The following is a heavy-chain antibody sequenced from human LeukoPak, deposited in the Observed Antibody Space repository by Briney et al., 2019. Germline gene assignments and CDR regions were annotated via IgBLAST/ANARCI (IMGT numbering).Heavy chain of an antibody. CDR3: ARGQGWVADY. CDR2: ISGGGPVT. V-gene: IGHV3-23*01. Sequence: GGSLRLSCAASGFTFSSYAMSWVRQAPGKGLECVSAISGGGPVTYYTDSVKGRFTISRDNSKNTLYLEMNSLRAEDTAVYYCARGQGWVADYWGQGTLVTVSS. J-gene: IGHJ4*02. CDR1: GFTFSSYA. D-gene: IGHD2-15*01.